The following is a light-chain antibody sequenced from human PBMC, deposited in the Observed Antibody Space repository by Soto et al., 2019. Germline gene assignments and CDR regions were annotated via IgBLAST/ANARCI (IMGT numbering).Light chain of an antibody. CDR1: QSLVHSDGNTY. J-gene: IGKJ5*01. CDR3: MQATHWPIT. V-gene: IGKV2-30*02. Sequence: DVVMTQSPLSLPVTLGQPASISCRSSQSLVHSDGNTYLNWFQXRQGQSPRRXIYKVSNRDSGVPDRFSGSGSGTDLAMKISRVEADDGGVYDGMQATHWPITFGQGTRLEIK. CDR2: KVS.